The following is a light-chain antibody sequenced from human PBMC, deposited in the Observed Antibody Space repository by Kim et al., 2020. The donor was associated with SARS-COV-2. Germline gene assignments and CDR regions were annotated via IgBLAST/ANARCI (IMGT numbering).Light chain of an antibody. V-gene: IGLV1-40*01. CDR2: GNS. CDR3: QSYDSSLSGWV. Sequence: QRVTISCTGSSSNSGDGYAGHWYQQLPGTAPRLLIYGNSNRPSGVPDRFAASKSGTSAALAITGLQAEDEADYYCQSYDSSLSGWVFGGGTGLTVL. CDR1: SSNSGDGYA. J-gene: IGLJ3*02.